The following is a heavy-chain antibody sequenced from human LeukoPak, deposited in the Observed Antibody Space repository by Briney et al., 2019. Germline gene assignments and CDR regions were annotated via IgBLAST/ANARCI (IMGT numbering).Heavy chain of an antibody. CDR1: GFTFSSHW. J-gene: IGHJ6*03. V-gene: IGHV3-7*01. Sequence: GGSLRLSCAASGFTFSSHWMSWVRQAPGKGLEWVANIKEDGSEKYYVDSVKGRFTISRDNAKNSLYLQMNSLRAEDTAVYYCAGVWVWFGELFSYYYMDVWGKGTTVTVSS. CDR2: IKEDGSEK. CDR3: AGVWVWFGELFSYYYMDV. D-gene: IGHD3-10*01.